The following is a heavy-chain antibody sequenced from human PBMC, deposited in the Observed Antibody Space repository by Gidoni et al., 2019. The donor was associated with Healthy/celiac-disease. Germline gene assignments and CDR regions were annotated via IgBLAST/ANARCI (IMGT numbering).Heavy chain of an antibody. CDR1: GCSISSSSYY. Sequence: QLQLQESGPGLVKPSETLSLTCTVSGCSISSSSYYWGWIRQPPGKGLEWIGSIYYSGSTYYNPSLKSRVTISVDTSKNQFSLKLSSVTAADTAVYYCARLLLFGWNSRLDYWGQGTLVTVSS. CDR3: ARLLLFGWNSRLDY. CDR2: IYYSGST. D-gene: IGHD3-22*01. V-gene: IGHV4-39*01. J-gene: IGHJ4*02.